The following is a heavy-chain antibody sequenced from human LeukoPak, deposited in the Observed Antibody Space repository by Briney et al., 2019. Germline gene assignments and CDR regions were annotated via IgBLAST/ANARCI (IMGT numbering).Heavy chain of an antibody. CDR2: INHSGST. J-gene: IGHJ4*02. V-gene: IGHV4-39*07. D-gene: IGHD3-22*01. Sequence: SSETLSLTCTVSGGSISSSSYYRGWIRQPPGKGLEWIGEINHSGSTNYNPSLKSRVTISVDTSKNQFSLKLSSVTAADTAVYYCARGLGYYDSSGYQGALFDYWGQGTLVTVSS. CDR1: GGSISSSSYY. CDR3: ARGLGYYDSSGYQGALFDY.